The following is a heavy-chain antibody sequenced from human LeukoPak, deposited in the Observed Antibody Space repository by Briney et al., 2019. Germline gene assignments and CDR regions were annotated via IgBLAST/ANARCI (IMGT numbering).Heavy chain of an antibody. CDR2: IYSGGST. Sequence: GGSLRLSCAASGFTVSSNYMSWVRQAPGKGLEWVSVIYSGGSTYYADSVKGRFTISRDNSKNTLYLQMNSLRAEDTAVYCCARASGTVTTAPFDYWGQGTLVTVSS. D-gene: IGHD4-11*01. J-gene: IGHJ4*02. CDR3: ARASGTVTTAPFDY. V-gene: IGHV3-53*05. CDR1: GFTVSSNY.